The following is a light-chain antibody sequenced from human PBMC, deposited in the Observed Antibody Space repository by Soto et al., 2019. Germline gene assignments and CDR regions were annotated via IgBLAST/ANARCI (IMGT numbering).Light chain of an antibody. CDR1: QSVSSSY. CDR2: GAS. V-gene: IGKV3-20*01. J-gene: IGKJ1*01. Sequence: IVLTQSVGTRCLPPVERATLSCRASQSVSSSYLAWYQQKPGQAPRLLIYGASSRATGIPDRFSGSGSGTDFTLTISRLEPEDFAVYYCQQYGSSPRTFGQGSRVDIK. CDR3: QQYGSSPRT.